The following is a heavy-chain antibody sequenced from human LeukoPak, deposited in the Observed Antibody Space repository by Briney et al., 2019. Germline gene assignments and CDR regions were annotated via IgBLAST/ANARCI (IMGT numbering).Heavy chain of an antibody. CDR1: GFTFSSNA. CDR2: ISGSGRST. CDR3: ARSIRPWPVSIYYYYGMDV. Sequence: PGRSLRLCCAAAGFTFSSNAMSWVRHDAGNGLEWVSSISGSGRSTTYADAMKGRFTISRANSKTTLYLQVNSLGPEDTAVYCCARSIRPWPVSIYYYYGMDVWGQRNTVTVSS. J-gene: IGHJ6*02. D-gene: IGHD5-12*01. V-gene: IGHV3-23*01.